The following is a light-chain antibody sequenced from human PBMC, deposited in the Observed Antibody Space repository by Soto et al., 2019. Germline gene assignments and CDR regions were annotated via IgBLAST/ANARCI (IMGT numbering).Light chain of an antibody. CDR3: QQYDDWPLT. CDR2: DAS. V-gene: IGKV3-15*01. J-gene: IGKJ5*01. Sequence: EVVMMQSPGTLSVSPGGRATLSCRASRSLTTNLAWYQKKPGQAPRLLIHDASTRATGIPARFSGSGSGTEFTLTISSLQSEDFAVYYCQQYDDWPLTFDQGTRLETK. CDR1: RSLTTN.